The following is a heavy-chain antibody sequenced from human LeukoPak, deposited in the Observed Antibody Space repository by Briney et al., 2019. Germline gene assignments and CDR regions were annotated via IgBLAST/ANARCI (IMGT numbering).Heavy chain of an antibody. CDR2: INYDGTST. J-gene: IGHJ4*02. V-gene: IGHV3-74*01. CDR3: ARHTTDRPNLIDH. Sequence: GGSLRLSCAASGFTFSSKTYWMHWVRRAPGKGLVWVSRINYDGTSTNYADSVKGRFTISRDNARDTLYLQMNSLRAEDTAVYYCARHTTDRPNLIDHWGQGTLVTVSS. D-gene: IGHD6-6*01. CDR1: GFTFSSKTYW.